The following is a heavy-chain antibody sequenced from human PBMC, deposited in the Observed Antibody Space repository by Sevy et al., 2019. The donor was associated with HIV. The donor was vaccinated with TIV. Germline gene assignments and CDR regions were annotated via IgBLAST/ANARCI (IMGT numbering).Heavy chain of an antibody. Sequence: GGSLRLSCAASGFTFSSYWMHWVRQAPGKGLVWVSRINSDGSSTSYADSVKGRFTISRDNAKNTLYLQMNSLRAEDTAEYYCARAQYYYDSSGYYPGGAFDIWGQGTMVTVSS. CDR2: INSDGSST. D-gene: IGHD3-22*01. V-gene: IGHV3-74*01. J-gene: IGHJ3*02. CDR3: ARAQYYYDSSGYYPGGAFDI. CDR1: GFTFSSYW.